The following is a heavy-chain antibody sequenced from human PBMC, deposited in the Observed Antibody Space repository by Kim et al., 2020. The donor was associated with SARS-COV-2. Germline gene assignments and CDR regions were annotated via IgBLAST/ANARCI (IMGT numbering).Heavy chain of an antibody. CDR2: IYHSGST. CDR3: ARDLHSSGWYLIDY. J-gene: IGHJ4*02. CDR1: GYSISSGYY. V-gene: IGHV4-38-2*02. D-gene: IGHD6-19*01. Sequence: SETLSLTCTVSGYSISSGYYWGWIRQPPGKGLEWIGSIYHSGSTYYNPSLKSRVTISVDTSKNQFSLKLSSVTAADTAVYYCARDLHSSGWYLIDYWGQG.